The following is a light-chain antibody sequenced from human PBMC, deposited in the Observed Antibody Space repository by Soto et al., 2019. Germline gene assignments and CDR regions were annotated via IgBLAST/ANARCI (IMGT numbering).Light chain of an antibody. V-gene: IGKV3-20*01. CDR3: QQYDSSPIT. J-gene: IGKJ1*01. CDR2: GAS. Sequence: VLTQSPGTRSLFPGEAAPLICRASQSDSNNYLAWYQQKPRQAPRILIYGASSRATGIPDRFSGSGSGTDFTLTISRLEPEDFAVYYCQQYDSSPITFGQGTKVDIK. CDR1: QSDSNNY.